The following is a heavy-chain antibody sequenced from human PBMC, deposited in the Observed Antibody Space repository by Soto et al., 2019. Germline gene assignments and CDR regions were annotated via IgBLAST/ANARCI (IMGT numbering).Heavy chain of an antibody. Sequence: SETLSLTCTVSGGSISSYYWSWIRQPPGKGLEWIGYIYYSGSTNYNPSLKSRVTISVDTSKNQFSLKLSSVTAADTAVYYCARDRGGYSSSWGKGPYYYYMDVWGKGTTVTVSS. CDR2: IYYSGST. CDR3: ARDRGGYSSSWGKGPYYYYMDV. D-gene: IGHD6-13*01. CDR1: GGSISSYY. V-gene: IGHV4-59*01. J-gene: IGHJ6*03.